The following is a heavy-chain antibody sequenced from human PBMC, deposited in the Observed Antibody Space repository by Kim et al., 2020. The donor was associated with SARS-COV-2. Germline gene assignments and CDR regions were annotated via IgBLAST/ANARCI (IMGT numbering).Heavy chain of an antibody. Sequence: GGSLRLSCAASGFTFDDYAMHWVRQAPGKGLEWVSGISWNSGSIGYADSVKGRFTISRDNAKNSLYLQMNSLRAEDTALYYCAKDGRLELGPRGYFDLWGRGTLVTVSS. CDR1: GFTFDDYA. D-gene: IGHD1-7*01. V-gene: IGHV3-9*01. J-gene: IGHJ2*01. CDR2: ISWNSGSI. CDR3: AKDGRLELGPRGYFDL.